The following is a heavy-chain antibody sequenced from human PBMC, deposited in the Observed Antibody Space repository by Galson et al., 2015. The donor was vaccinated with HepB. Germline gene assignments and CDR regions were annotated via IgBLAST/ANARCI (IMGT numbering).Heavy chain of an antibody. CDR1: GFTFSSYA. Sequence: SLRLSCAASGFTFSSYAMSWVRQAPGKGLEWVSAISGSGGSTYYADSVKGRFTISRDNSKNTLYLQMNSLRAEDTAVYYCAKVPRPSNYDSSGYLSWGQGTLVTVSS. V-gene: IGHV3-23*01. J-gene: IGHJ4*02. CDR2: ISGSGGST. CDR3: AKVPRPSNYDSSGYLS. D-gene: IGHD3-22*01.